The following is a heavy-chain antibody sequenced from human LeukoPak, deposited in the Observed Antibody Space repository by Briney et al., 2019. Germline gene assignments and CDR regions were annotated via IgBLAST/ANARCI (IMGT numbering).Heavy chain of an antibody. CDR3: ARPHIVGASLAFDI. CDR2: INPNSGGT. J-gene: IGHJ3*02. CDR1: GYTFTGYY. D-gene: IGHD1-26*01. Sequence: WASVKVSCKASGYTFTGYYMHWVRQAPGQGLEWMGWINPNSGGTNYAQKFQGRVTMTRDTSISTAYMELSRLRSDDTAVYYCARPHIVGASLAFDIWGQGTMVTVSS. V-gene: IGHV1-2*02.